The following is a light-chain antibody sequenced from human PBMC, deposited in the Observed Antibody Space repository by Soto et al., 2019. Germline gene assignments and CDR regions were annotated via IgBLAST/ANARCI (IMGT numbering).Light chain of an antibody. CDR1: QGISSY. Sequence: AIRMTQSPSSFSASTGDRVTITCRASQGISSYLAWYQQKPGKAPKLLIYAASTLQSGVPSRFRCSGSGTEFTLTISCLQSEDVATYYCQQYYSYPRTFGQGTKVEIK. CDR3: QQYYSYPRT. J-gene: IGKJ1*01. V-gene: IGKV1-8*01. CDR2: AAS.